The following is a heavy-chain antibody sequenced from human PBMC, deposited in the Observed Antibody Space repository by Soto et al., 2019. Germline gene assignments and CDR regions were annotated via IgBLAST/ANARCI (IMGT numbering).Heavy chain of an antibody. CDR1: GYTFTSND. Sequence: QVQLVQSGAEVKKPGASVKVSCKASGYTFTSNDINWVRQATGQGLEWMGWMSPKSGDTGYAQKFQGRITMTRDTFISTAYMELSSLRSEDTAVYYCAGGPPNWGFDFWGQGTLVTVPS. J-gene: IGHJ4*02. CDR3: AGGPPNWGFDF. CDR2: MSPKSGDT. D-gene: IGHD7-27*01. V-gene: IGHV1-8*01.